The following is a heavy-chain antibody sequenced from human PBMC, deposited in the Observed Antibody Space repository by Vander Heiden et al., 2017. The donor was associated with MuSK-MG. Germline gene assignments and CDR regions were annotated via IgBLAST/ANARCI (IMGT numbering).Heavy chain of an antibody. V-gene: IGHV2-26*01. Sequence: QVTLKESGPVLVKPTETLTLTCTVSGFSLSNARMGVSWIRQPPGKALEWLAHIFSNDEKSDSTSLKSRLTISKDTSKSQVVLTMTNMDPVDTATYYCARILRSYYFDYWGQGTLVTVSS. CDR1: GFSLSNARMG. D-gene: IGHD5-12*01. J-gene: IGHJ4*02. CDR2: IFSNDEK. CDR3: ARILRSYYFDY.